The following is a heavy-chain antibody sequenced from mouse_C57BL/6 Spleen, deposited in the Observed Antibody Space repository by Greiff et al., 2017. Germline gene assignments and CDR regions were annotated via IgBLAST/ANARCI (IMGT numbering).Heavy chain of an antibody. CDR2: INPNNGGT. CDR3: ARRPAGDLCYFGY. V-gene: IGHV1-22*01. Sequence: VQLQQSGPELVKPGASVKMSCKASGYTFTDYNMHWVKQSHGKSLEWIGYINPNNGGTSYNEKFKGKATLTVNKSSSTAYMELRSLTSEDSAVYYCARRPAGDLCYFGYWGQGTTLTVSS. J-gene: IGHJ2*01. D-gene: IGHD6-5*01. CDR1: GYTFTDYN.